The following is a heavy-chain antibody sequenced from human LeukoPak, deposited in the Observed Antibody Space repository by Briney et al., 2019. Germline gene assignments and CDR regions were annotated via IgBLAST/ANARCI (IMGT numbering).Heavy chain of an antibody. V-gene: IGHV3-7*01. CDR2: IESNRGDK. CDR1: GFSLSIFW. J-gene: IGHJ3*02. Sequence: GGSLRLSCAASGFSLSIFWMSWIRETPGKGLEYVANIESNRGDKYYVDSVKGRFTISREHAKNSLYLQMNSLRAEDTAVYYCASGRRVRGVMWNSKSDGFDIWGQGTMVTVSS. D-gene: IGHD3-10*01. CDR3: ASGRRVRGVMWNSKSDGFDI.